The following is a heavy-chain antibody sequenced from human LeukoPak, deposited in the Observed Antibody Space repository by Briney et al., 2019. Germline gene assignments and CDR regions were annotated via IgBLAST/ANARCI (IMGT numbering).Heavy chain of an antibody. CDR1: GFTFSSYA. CDR2: ISGSGGST. Sequence: GGSLRLSCAASGFTFSSYAMSWVRQAPGKGLEWVSAISGSGGSTYYADSVKGRFTISRDNSKNTLHLQMNSLRAEDTAVYYCTRTYCSSTSCYTELFDPWGQGTLVTVSS. D-gene: IGHD2-2*02. V-gene: IGHV3-23*01. J-gene: IGHJ5*02. CDR3: TRTYCSSTSCYTELFDP.